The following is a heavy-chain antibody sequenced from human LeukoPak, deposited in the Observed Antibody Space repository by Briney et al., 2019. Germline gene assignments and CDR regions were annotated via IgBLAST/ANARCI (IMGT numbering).Heavy chain of an antibody. D-gene: IGHD3-10*01. Sequence: GASVKVSCKASGYTFTSYYMHWVRQAPGQGLEWMGWINPNSGGTNYAQKFQGRVTMTRDTSISTAYMELSRLRSDDTAVYYCAREAYDSGSFRTDYYYMDVWVKGTTVTISS. CDR2: INPNSGGT. V-gene: IGHV1-2*02. CDR3: AREAYDSGSFRTDYYYMDV. CDR1: GYTFTSYY. J-gene: IGHJ6*03.